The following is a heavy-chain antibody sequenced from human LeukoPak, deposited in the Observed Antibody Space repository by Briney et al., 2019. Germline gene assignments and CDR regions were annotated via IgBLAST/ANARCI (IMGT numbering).Heavy chain of an antibody. J-gene: IGHJ5*02. D-gene: IGHD6-13*01. CDR2: IYSGGST. Sequence: GGSLRLSCAASGFTVSSNYMSWVRQAPGKGLEWVSVIYSGGSTYYADSVKGRFTISRDNSKNMLYLQMNSLRAEDTAVYYCASAPSHSSSWYFGWFDPWGQGTLVTVSS. CDR3: ASAPSHSSSWYFGWFDP. V-gene: IGHV3-66*01. CDR1: GFTVSSNY.